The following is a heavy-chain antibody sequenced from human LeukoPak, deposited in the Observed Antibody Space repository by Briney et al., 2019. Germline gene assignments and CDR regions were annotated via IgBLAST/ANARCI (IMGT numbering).Heavy chain of an antibody. CDR3: ARDLHYGDYEMNWFDP. J-gene: IGHJ5*02. Sequence: GGSLRLSCAASGFTFSSYAMSWVRQAPGKGLEWVANIKQDGSEKYYVDSVKGRFTISRDNAKNSLYLQMNSLRAEDTAVYYCARDLHYGDYEMNWFDPWGQGTLVTVSS. CDR1: GFTFSSYA. CDR2: IKQDGSEK. D-gene: IGHD4-17*01. V-gene: IGHV3-7*01.